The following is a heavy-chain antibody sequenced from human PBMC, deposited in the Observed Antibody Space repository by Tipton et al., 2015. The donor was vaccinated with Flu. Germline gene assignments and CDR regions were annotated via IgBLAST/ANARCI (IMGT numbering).Heavy chain of an antibody. J-gene: IGHJ5*02. V-gene: IGHV4-38-2*01. CDR3: ARRYCSGGSCVTGWFDP. CDR1: GYSISSGYY. D-gene: IGHD2-15*01. Sequence: TLSLTCAVSGYSISSGYYWGWIRQPPGKGLAWTVSIYHSGSTYYNPSLKIRVTMSVDTSKNQFSLKLSTVTAADTAEYYCARRYCSGGSCVTGWFDPWVQGTLVTVS. CDR2: IYHSGST.